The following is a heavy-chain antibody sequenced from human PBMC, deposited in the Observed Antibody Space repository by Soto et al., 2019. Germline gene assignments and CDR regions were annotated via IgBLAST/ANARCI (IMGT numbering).Heavy chain of an antibody. J-gene: IGHJ4*02. CDR2: ISSSSSYT. V-gene: IGHV3-11*06. CDR3: ARAEGGRYDYVWGSYHQGPFDY. CDR1: GFTFSDYY. Sequence: PVGSLRLSCAASGFTFSDYYMSWIRQAPGKGLEWVSYISSSSSYTNYADSVKGRFTISRDNAKNSLYLQMNSLRAEDTAVYYCARAEGGRYDYVWGSYHQGPFDYWGQGTLVTVSS. D-gene: IGHD3-16*02.